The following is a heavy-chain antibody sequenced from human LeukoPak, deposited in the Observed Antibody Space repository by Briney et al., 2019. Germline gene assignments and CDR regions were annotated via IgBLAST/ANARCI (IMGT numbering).Heavy chain of an antibody. CDR2: IRTKTKSYAT. D-gene: IGHD1-26*01. CDR3: TILGATNAFDI. J-gene: IGHJ3*02. Sequence: PGGSLRLSCAASGFTFSGSFMHWVRQASGKGLEWVGCIRTKTKSYATAYGTSVKGRFTISRDDSKNTAYLQMNSLKTGDTAVYYCTILGATNAFDIWGQGTMVTVSS. CDR1: GFTFSGSF. V-gene: IGHV3-73*01.